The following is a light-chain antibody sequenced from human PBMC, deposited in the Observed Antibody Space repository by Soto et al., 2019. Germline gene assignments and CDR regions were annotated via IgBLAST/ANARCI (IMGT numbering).Light chain of an antibody. CDR1: QDMRNF. Sequence: DIQMTQSPSSLSASVGDRVIITCQASQDMRNFLNWYQHRPGKAPKLLIYDASNLVTGVPSRFSGSGSGKDFTLTISSLQPEDIATYYCQQYDDLLSFGQGTRLEIK. V-gene: IGKV1-33*01. CDR2: DAS. CDR3: QQYDDLLS. J-gene: IGKJ5*01.